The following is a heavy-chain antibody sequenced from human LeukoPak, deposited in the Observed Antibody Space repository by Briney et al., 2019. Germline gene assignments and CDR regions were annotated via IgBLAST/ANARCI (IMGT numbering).Heavy chain of an antibody. V-gene: IGHV3-23*01. D-gene: IGHD6-19*01. CDR3: AKGTSTYSSGSFDY. CDR1: GFTFSSHG. CDR2: ISGSGSTT. J-gene: IGHJ4*02. Sequence: GGSLRLSCAASGFTFSSHGMSWVRQAPGKGLEWVISISGSGSTTFYADSVKGRFTISRDNSKNMLYLQMTSLRAEDTAVYYCAKGTSTYSSGSFDYWGRGTLVTVSS.